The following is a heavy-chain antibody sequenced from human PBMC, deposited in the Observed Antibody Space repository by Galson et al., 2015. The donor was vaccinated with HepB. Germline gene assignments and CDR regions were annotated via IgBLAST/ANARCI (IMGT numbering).Heavy chain of an antibody. J-gene: IGHJ4*02. Sequence: SLRLSCAASGFTFSSYWMSWVRQAPGKGLEWVANIKQDGSEKYYVDSVKGRFTISRDNAKNSLYLQMNSLRAEDTAVYYCARGTTTVTPKNFDYWGQGTLVTVSS. CDR3: ARGTTTVTPKNFDY. CDR1: GFTFSSYW. V-gene: IGHV3-7*03. CDR2: IKQDGSEK. D-gene: IGHD4-17*01.